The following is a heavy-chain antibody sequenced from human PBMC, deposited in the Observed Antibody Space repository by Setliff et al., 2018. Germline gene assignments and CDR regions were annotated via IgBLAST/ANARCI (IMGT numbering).Heavy chain of an antibody. Sequence: ASVKVSCKVSGYTLTELSRHWVRQAPGKRLEWMGGFDPEDGETIYAQKFQGRVTMTEDTSTDTAYMELSSLRSEDTAVYYCATVEAITIAAAGTTIFDYWGQGTLVTVSS. D-gene: IGHD6-13*01. V-gene: IGHV1-24*01. CDR1: GYTLTELS. CDR2: FDPEDGET. J-gene: IGHJ4*02. CDR3: ATVEAITIAAAGTTIFDY.